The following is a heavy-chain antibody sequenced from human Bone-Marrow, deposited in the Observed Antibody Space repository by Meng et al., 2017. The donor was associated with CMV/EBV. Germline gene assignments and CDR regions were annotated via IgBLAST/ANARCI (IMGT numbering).Heavy chain of an antibody. Sequence: SETLSLTCTVSGGSISSSSYYWGWIRQPPGKGLEWIGSIYYSGSTNYNPSLKSRVTISVDTSKNQFSLKLSSVTAADTAVYYCARDEVTLIYGMDVWGQGTTVTVSS. CDR3: ARDEVTLIYGMDV. D-gene: IGHD4-23*01. CDR2: IYYSGST. J-gene: IGHJ6*02. CDR1: GGSISSSSYY. V-gene: IGHV4-39*07.